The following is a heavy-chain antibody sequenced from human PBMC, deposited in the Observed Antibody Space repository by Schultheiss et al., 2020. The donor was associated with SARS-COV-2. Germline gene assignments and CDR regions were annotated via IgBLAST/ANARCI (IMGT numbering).Heavy chain of an antibody. CDR2: IIPMFLTS. D-gene: IGHD3-22*01. J-gene: IGHJ4*02. CDR1: GGTFSDYS. CDR3: ARLKDYESGGPPRYYVDY. V-gene: IGHV1-69*13. Sequence: SVKVSCKASGGTFSDYSINWVRQAPGQGLEWMGGIIPMFLTSHYAQKFQGRLTVTADESSSTTYMELNSLTTEDTAVYYCARLKDYESGGPPRYYVDYWGQVSLVAVSS.